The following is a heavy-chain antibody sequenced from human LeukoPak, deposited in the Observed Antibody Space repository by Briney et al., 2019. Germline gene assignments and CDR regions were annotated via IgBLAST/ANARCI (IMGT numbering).Heavy chain of an antibody. J-gene: IGHJ4*02. Sequence: RSGGSLRLSCAVSGFTFSSYAMSWVRRAPGRGLEWVSAISGSGGSTYYADSVKGRFTISRDNSKNTLYLQMSSLRAEDTAVYYCAKDGPYSGYDLFDYWGKGTLVTVSS. V-gene: IGHV3-23*01. CDR2: ISGSGGST. CDR3: AKDGPYSGYDLFDY. CDR1: GFTFSSYA. D-gene: IGHD5-12*01.